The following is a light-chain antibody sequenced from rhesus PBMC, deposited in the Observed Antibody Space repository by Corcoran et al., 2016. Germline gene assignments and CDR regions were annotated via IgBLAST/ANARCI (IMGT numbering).Light chain of an antibody. Sequence: DIVMTQTPLSLPVTPGEPASFSRRSSPSLLVIVGYTHFHWYLQKPGPSPQVLIYFVSNRASGVPNRCSGRGSGTDFTLEIRRVEAEYVGVYYCMRTLQPPYSFGQGAKVEVK. CDR3: MRTLQPPYS. J-gene: IGKJ2*01. CDR1: PSLLVIVGYTH. V-gene: IGKV2-78*01. CDR2: FVS.